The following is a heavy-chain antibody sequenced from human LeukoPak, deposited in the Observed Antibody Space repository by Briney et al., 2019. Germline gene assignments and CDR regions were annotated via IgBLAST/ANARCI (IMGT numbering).Heavy chain of an antibody. D-gene: IGHD3-3*01. CDR1: GGSISSYY. Sequence: SETLSLTCTVSGGSISSYYWSWIRQPPGKGLEWIGYIYYSGSTNYNPSLKSRVTISVDTSKNQLSLKLSSVTAADTAVYYCATQRYDFWSGYSLGWFDPWGQGTLVTVSS. CDR3: ATQRYDFWSGYSLGWFDP. V-gene: IGHV4-59*01. CDR2: IYYSGST. J-gene: IGHJ5*02.